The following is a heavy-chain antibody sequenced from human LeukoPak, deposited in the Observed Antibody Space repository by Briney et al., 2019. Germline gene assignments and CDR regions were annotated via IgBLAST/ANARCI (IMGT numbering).Heavy chain of an antibody. J-gene: IGHJ6*03. D-gene: IGHD6-6*01. V-gene: IGHV4-59*01. Sequence: KPSETLSLTCAVYGGSFSGYYWSWIRQPPGKGLEWIGYIYYSGSTNYNPSLKSRVTISVDTSKNQFSLKLSSVTAADTAVYYCARDRYSSSSYYYYMDVWGKGTTVTVSS. CDR3: ARDRYSSSSYYYYMDV. CDR1: GGSFSGYY. CDR2: IYYSGST.